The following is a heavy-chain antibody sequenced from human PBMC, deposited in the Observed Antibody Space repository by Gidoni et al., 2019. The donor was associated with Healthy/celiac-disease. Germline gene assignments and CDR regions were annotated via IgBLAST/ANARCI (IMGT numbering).Heavy chain of an antibody. Sequence: EVQLLEAGGGLVQPGGSLRLSCAASGFTFSSYAMSWVRQAPGKGLEWVSAISGSCVSTYYADSVKGRFTISRDNSKNTLYLKMNSLRAEYTAVYYCAKSLGCRGLWYYFDYWGQGTLVTVSS. J-gene: IGHJ4*02. CDR3: AKSLGCRGLWYYFDY. D-gene: IGHD3-10*01. CDR2: ISGSCVST. V-gene: IGHV3-23*01. CDR1: GFTFSSYA.